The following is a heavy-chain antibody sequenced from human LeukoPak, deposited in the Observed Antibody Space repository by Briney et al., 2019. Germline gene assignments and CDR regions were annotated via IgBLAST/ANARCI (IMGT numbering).Heavy chain of an antibody. Sequence: GASVKVSCKASGYTFTGYHMHWVRQAPGQGLEWMGWINPNSGGTNYAQKFQGRVTMIRDTSISTAYMELSRLRSDDTAVYYCASYFIAAAGSSVYWGQGTLVTVSS. J-gene: IGHJ4*02. CDR3: ASYFIAAAGSSVY. CDR1: GYTFTGYH. V-gene: IGHV1-2*02. CDR2: INPNSGGT. D-gene: IGHD6-13*01.